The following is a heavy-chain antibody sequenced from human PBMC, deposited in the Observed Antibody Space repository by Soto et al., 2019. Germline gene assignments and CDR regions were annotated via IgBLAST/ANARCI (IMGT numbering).Heavy chain of an antibody. CDR2: ISYDGSNK. Sequence: QVQLVESGGGVVQPGRSLRLSCAAFGFTFSSYAMHWVRQAPGKGLEWVAVISYDGSNKYYADSVKGRFTISRDNSKNTLYLQMNSLRAEDTAVYYCARGIQLWLNYFDYWGQGTLVTVSS. J-gene: IGHJ4*02. CDR1: GFTFSSYA. V-gene: IGHV3-30-3*01. CDR3: ARGIQLWLNYFDY. D-gene: IGHD5-18*01.